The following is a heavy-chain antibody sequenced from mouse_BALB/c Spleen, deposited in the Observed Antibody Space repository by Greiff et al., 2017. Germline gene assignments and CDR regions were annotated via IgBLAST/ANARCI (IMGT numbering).Heavy chain of an antibody. V-gene: IGHV5-4*02. CDR1: GFTFSDYY. D-gene: IGHD2-2*01. CDR3: ARDRGGYDPWFAY. CDR2: ISDGGSYT. J-gene: IGHJ3*01. Sequence: EVQVVESGGGLVKPGGSLKLSCAASGFTFSDYYMYWVRQTPEKRLEWVATISDGGSYTYYPDSVKGRFTISRDNAKNNLYLQMSSLKSEDTAMYYCARDRGGYDPWFAYWGQGTLVTVSA.